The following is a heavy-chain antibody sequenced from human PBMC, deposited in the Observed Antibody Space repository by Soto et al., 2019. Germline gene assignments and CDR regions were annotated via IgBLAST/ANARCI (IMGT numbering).Heavy chain of an antibody. CDR2: IIPILGIA. D-gene: IGHD3-9*01. V-gene: IGHV1-69*02. Sequence: QVQLVQSGAEVKKPGSSVKVSCKASGGTFSSYTISWVRQAPGQGLEWMGRIIPILGIANYAQKFQGRVTITADKSTSTAYMELRSLRSEDTAVYYCAIAPRYFDHVEPDYWGHVTLVTVSS. CDR1: GGTFSSYT. J-gene: IGHJ4*01. CDR3: AIAPRYFDHVEPDY.